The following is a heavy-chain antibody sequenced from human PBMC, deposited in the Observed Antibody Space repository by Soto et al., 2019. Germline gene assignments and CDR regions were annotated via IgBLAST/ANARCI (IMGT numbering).Heavy chain of an antibody. Sequence: GGSLRLSCAASGFTFSSYAMSWVRQAPGKGLEWVSAISGSGGSTYYADSVKGRFTISRDNSKNTLYLQMNSLRAEDTAVYYCAKELYYYDSSGYFPFDYWGQGTLVTVSS. V-gene: IGHV3-23*01. D-gene: IGHD3-22*01. CDR2: ISGSGGST. CDR3: AKELYYYDSSGYFPFDY. CDR1: GFTFSSYA. J-gene: IGHJ4*02.